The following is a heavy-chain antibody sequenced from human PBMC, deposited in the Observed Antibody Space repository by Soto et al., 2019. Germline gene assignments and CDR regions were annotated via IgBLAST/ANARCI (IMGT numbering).Heavy chain of an antibody. J-gene: IGHJ5*02. D-gene: IGHD4-4*01. V-gene: IGHV4-39*01. CDR1: GGSISSSSYY. CDR3: ARHSYYSNPLRFDP. Sequence: PSETLSLTCTVSGGSISSSSYYWGWIRQPPGKGLEWIGNIYYSGSTYYNPSLKSRVTISVDTSKNQFSLRLSSVTAAETAVYYCARHSYYSNPLRFDPWGQGPLVTVSS. CDR2: IYYSGST.